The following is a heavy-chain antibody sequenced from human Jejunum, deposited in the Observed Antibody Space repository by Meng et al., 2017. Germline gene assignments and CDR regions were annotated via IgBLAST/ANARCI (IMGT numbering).Heavy chain of an antibody. Sequence: GGSLRLSCAASGFTVSTYGFTWVRQAPGKGLEWVSAIRTDGSTVYADAVKGRLTISRDNSKNSLYLHMNSLRADDTAVYYCVKQSGSDWFFDYWGQGTLVTVSS. CDR2: IRTDGST. D-gene: IGHD6-19*01. V-gene: IGHV3-23*01. CDR3: VKQSGSDWFFDY. J-gene: IGHJ4*02. CDR1: GFTVSTYG.